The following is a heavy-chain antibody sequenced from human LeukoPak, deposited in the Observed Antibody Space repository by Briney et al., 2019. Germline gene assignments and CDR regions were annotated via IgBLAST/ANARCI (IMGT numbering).Heavy chain of an antibody. Sequence: SVKVSCKASGGTFSSYAISWVRQAPGQGLEWMGGIIPIFGTANYAQKFQGRVTITADESTSTAYMEPSSLRSEDTAVYYCARNHCSSTSCNLYYFDYWGQGTLVTVSS. D-gene: IGHD2-2*01. J-gene: IGHJ4*02. CDR1: GGTFSSYA. V-gene: IGHV1-69*13. CDR3: ARNHCSSTSCNLYYFDY. CDR2: IIPIFGTA.